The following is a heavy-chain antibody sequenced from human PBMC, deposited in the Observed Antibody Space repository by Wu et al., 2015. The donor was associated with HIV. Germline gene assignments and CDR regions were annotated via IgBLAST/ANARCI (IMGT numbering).Heavy chain of an antibody. CDR3: ARVGWFGEPGSFDYYYYTMDV. J-gene: IGHJ6*02. CDR2: INPNSGGT. V-gene: IGHV1-2*02. D-gene: IGHD3-10*01. Sequence: QVQLVQSGAEVKKPGASVKVSCKASGYTFTGYYIHWVRQAPGQGLEWMGWINPNSGGTNYAQKFQGRVTMTRDTSISTAYMELSRLRSDDTAVYYCARVGWFGEPGSFDYYYYTMDVWGQGTTGHRLL. CDR1: GYTFTGYY.